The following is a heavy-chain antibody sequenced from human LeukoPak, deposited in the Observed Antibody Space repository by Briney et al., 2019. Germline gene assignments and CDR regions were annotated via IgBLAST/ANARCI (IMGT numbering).Heavy chain of an antibody. V-gene: IGHV3-23*01. D-gene: IGHD6-13*01. CDR1: GFTFSSYA. Sequence: GGSLRLSCAASGFTFSSYAMSWVRQAPGKGLEWVSAISGSGGSTYYADSVKGRFTISRDNSKNTLYLQMNSLRAEDTAVYYCAKGGGGSWYFFSIPLYYFDYWGQGTLVTVSS. J-gene: IGHJ4*02. CDR2: ISGSGGST. CDR3: AKGGGGSWYFFSIPLYYFDY.